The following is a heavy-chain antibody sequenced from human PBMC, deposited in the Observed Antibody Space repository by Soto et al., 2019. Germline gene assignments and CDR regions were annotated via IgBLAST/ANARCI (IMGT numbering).Heavy chain of an antibody. Sequence: VQLLESGGGLVQPGGSLRLSCAASGFTFSSYAMSWVRQAPGRGLEWVSTINRGGSTFYADSVKGRFTISRDKSKNTLNLQMNSVRAEDTAVYYCAKRWFGEPTSYYFDYWGQGTLVTVSS. CDR2: INRGGST. CDR3: AKRWFGEPTSYYFDY. V-gene: IGHV3-23*01. J-gene: IGHJ4*02. CDR1: GFTFSSYA. D-gene: IGHD3-10*01.